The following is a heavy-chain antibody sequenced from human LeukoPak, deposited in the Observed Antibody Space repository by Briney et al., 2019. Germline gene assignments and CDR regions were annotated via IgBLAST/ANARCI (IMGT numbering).Heavy chain of an antibody. V-gene: IGHV4-34*01. CDR3: ASQFGPLDFWSDPNWFDS. Sequence: SETLSLTCAVYGGSFSGYYWSWIRQPPGKGLEWIGEINHSGSTNYNPSLKSRLTISVDTSKNQFSLKLSSVTAADTAVYYCASQFGPLDFWSDPNWFDSWGQGTLVTVSS. D-gene: IGHD3-3*01. CDR1: GGSFSGYY. CDR2: INHSGST. J-gene: IGHJ5*01.